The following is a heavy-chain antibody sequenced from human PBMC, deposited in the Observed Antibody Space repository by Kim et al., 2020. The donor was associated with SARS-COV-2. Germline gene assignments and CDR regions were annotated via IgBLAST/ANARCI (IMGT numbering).Heavy chain of an antibody. J-gene: IGHJ4*02. CDR3: AKDGNSPNHHNPCDY. CDR1: GFTFSSYA. CDR2: ISGSGGST. D-gene: IGHD4-4*01. V-gene: IGHV3-23*01. Sequence: GGSLRLSCAASGFTFSSYAMSWVRQAPGKGLEWVSAISGSGGSTYYADSVKGRFTISRDNSKNTLYLQMNSLRAEDTAVYYCAKDGNSPNHHNPCDYWGQGTLVTVSS.